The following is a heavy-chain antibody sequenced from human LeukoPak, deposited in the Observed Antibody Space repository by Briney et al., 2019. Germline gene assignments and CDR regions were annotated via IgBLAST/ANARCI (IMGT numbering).Heavy chain of an antibody. J-gene: IGHJ1*01. CDR1: GGTFSSYA. CDR2: IIPIFGTA. V-gene: IGHV1-69*05. Sequence: SVKVSCKASGGTFSSYAISWVRQAPGQGLEWMGGIIPIFGTANYAQKFQGRVTITTDESTSTAYMELSSLRSEDTAVYYCARDPNSVYDSSGYYRSAEYFQHWGQGTLVTVSS. D-gene: IGHD3-22*01. CDR3: ARDPNSVYDSSGYYRSAEYFQH.